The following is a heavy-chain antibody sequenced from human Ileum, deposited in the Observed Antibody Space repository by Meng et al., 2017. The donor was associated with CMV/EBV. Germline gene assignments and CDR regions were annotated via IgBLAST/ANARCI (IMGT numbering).Heavy chain of an antibody. V-gene: IGHV1-2*02. D-gene: IGHD4-17*01. CDR1: GYSFGGYY. CDR3: ARGPSNGDFDY. J-gene: IGHJ4*02. CDR2: INPNAGDT. Sequence: SGADVTKRGASLKGSCKGSGYSFGGYYIHWIRQAPGQGLEWMGWINPNAGDTDYAQKFRDRVTMTRDTSISTVFMDLNWLKSDDTAVYYCARGPSNGDFDYWGQGTLVTVSS.